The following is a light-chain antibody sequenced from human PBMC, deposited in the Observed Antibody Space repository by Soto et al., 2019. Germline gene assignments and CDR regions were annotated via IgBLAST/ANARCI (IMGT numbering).Light chain of an antibody. V-gene: IGKV2-28*01. CDR1: QSLLYSNGYNY. Sequence: DIVMTQSPLSLPVTPGEPASISCRSSQSLLYSNGYNYLDWYLQKPGQPPQLLIYLVSNRASGVHDRFSGSGSGTDFTLKISRVEAEDVGVYYCMQAVQTPLTFGGGTKVEIK. J-gene: IGKJ4*01. CDR2: LVS. CDR3: MQAVQTPLT.